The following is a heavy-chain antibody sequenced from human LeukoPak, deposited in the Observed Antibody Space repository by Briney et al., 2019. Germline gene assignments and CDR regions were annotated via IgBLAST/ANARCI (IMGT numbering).Heavy chain of an antibody. Sequence: GGSLRLSCAASGFSFSSYAMHWFRQAPGKGLEWIALISYDASIIYYADSVRGRFTISRDNSKDTLYLKMNSLRAEDTAVYYCARAFTRYCNGGTCYSDNWGQGTMVTVSS. CDR2: ISYDASII. D-gene: IGHD2-15*01. CDR3: ARAFTRYCNGGTCYSDN. CDR1: GFSFSSYA. V-gene: IGHV3-30*04. J-gene: IGHJ4*02.